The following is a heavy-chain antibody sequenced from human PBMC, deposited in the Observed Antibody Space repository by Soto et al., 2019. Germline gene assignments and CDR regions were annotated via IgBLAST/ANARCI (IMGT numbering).Heavy chain of an antibody. Sequence: QVQLVQSGGGVVQPGTSLRLSCAASGFIFSDYVMYWFRQTPGKGLEWMAVISYDGTNKHYANSVKGRFFISRANSNKTLSLQMSSLRAEYSAICDFARDTTGGYQGACDVWGRGTLVAVSS. V-gene: IGHV3-30*04. J-gene: IGHJ3*01. CDR3: ARDTTGGYQGACDV. CDR1: GFIFSDYV. CDR2: ISYDGTNK. D-gene: IGHD3-16*01.